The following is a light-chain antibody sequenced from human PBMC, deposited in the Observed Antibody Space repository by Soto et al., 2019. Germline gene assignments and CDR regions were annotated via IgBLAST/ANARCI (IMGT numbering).Light chain of an antibody. CDR3: QSYDSSLSGNVV. Sequence: QAVVTQPPSVSGAPGQRVTISCTWNSSNIGAGYDVHWYQQLPGTAPKLLIYGNSNRPSGVPDRFSGAKSGTSASLAITGLQAEDEADYYCQSYDSSLSGNVVFGGGTKLTVL. CDR1: SSNIGAGYD. J-gene: IGLJ2*01. CDR2: GNS. V-gene: IGLV1-40*01.